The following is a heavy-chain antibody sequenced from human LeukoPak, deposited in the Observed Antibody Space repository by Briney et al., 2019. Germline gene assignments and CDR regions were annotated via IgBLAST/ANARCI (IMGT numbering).Heavy chain of an antibody. CDR2: ISPSGGST. J-gene: IGHJ4*02. CDR1: GYTFITYH. CDR3: ARSRLLLDY. Sequence: ASVKVSCTASGYTFITYHMHWVRRAPGQGLEWMGIISPSGGSTTYAQKFQGRVTMTGDTSTGTVYMELSSLRSEDTAVYYCARSRLLLDYWGQGTLVTVSS. D-gene: IGHD2-21*02. V-gene: IGHV1-46*01.